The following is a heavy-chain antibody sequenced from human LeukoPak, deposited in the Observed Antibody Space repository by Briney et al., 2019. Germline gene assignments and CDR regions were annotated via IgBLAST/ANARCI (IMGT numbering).Heavy chain of an antibody. CDR3: TRGYSSYWYGVQAPYYFDC. CDR1: GFTFGDYA. V-gene: IGHV3-49*03. J-gene: IGHJ4*02. CDR2: IRSKAYGGTT. Sequence: GVLRLSCTASGFTFGDYAMNWFRQAPGKGLEWVGFIRSKAYGGTTEYAASVKDRFTLSRDDSKSIAYLQMNSLKTEDTAVYYCTRGYSSYWYGVQAPYYFDCWGQGTLVTVSS. D-gene: IGHD6-13*01.